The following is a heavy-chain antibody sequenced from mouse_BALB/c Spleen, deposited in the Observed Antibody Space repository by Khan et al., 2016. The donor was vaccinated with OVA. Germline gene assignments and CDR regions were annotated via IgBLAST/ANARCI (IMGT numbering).Heavy chain of an antibody. Sequence: QIQLVQSGPELKKPGETVKISCKASGYTFKNHGMNWVKQAPGKVLKWMGWINTYTGEPTYVEDFKGRFAFSLETSASTAYLQINNLKNEDTATXFCARPPFFSYVMVYWGQGTSVTVSS. J-gene: IGHJ4*01. V-gene: IGHV9-3-1*01. CDR3: ARPPFFSYVMVY. CDR2: INTYTGEP. CDR1: GYTFKNHG.